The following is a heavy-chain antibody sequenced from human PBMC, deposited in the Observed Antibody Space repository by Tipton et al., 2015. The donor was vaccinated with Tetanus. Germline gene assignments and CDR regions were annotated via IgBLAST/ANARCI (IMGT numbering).Heavy chain of an antibody. Sequence: GLVKPSETLSLSCSVSGDSISSFYWNWIRQPPGKGLEWIGYVYYNGDTHYNPALKSRVTISVDTSKNQFSLKLSSVTAADTAIYYCAREVPAAGHFDSWGQGTLVTVSS. CDR2: VYYNGDT. V-gene: IGHV4-59*01. CDR1: GDSISSFY. J-gene: IGHJ4*02. D-gene: IGHD2-2*01. CDR3: AREVPAAGHFDS.